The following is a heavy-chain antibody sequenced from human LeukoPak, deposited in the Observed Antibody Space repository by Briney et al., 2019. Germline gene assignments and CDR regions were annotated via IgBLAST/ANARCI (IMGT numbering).Heavy chain of an antibody. CDR2: IYYSGST. CDR1: GGSISSYY. J-gene: IGHJ3*02. V-gene: IGHV4-59*01. CDR3: ATGPGRVAAGSFDI. D-gene: IGHD3-10*01. Sequence: SETLSLTCTVSGGSISSYYWSWIRQPPGKGLEWIGYIYYSGSTNYNPSLKSRVTISVDTSKNQFSLKLSSVTAADTAVYYCATGPGRVAAGSFDIWGQGTMVTVSS.